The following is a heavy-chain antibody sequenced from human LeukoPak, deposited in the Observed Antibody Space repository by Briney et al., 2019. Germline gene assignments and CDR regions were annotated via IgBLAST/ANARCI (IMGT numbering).Heavy chain of an antibody. Sequence: PGGSLRLSCAAAGFTLNNYWMNWVRQAPAKGLEWVASIKQDGSEIYYVDSVKGRFTISRDNAKNSLYLQLNSLRAEDTAVYYCARERHYYDSSAYYTYGMDVWGQGATVTVSS. D-gene: IGHD3-22*01. CDR3: ARERHYYDSSAYYTYGMDV. CDR2: IKQDGSEI. CDR1: GFTLNNYW. J-gene: IGHJ6*02. V-gene: IGHV3-7*01.